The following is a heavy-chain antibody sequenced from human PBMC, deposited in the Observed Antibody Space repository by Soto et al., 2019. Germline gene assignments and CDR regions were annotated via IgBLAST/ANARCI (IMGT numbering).Heavy chain of an antibody. J-gene: IGHJ4*02. CDR2: IWYDGSNK. CDR1: GFTFSSYG. V-gene: IGHV3-33*01. D-gene: IGHD6-13*01. Sequence: QVQLVESGGGVVQPGRSLRLSCAASGFTFSSYGMHWVRQAPGKGLEWVAVIWYDGSNKYYADSVKGRFTISRDNSKNMLYLQMNSLRAEDTAVYYCARETGYSSSWPTYWGQGTLVTVSS. CDR3: ARETGYSSSWPTY.